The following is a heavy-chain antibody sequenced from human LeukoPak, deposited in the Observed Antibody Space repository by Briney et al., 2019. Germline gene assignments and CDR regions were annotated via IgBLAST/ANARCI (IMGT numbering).Heavy chain of an antibody. J-gene: IGHJ6*03. CDR1: GLSVSSNY. V-gene: IGHV3-66*02. CDR3: ARGDLRINHMDA. CDR2: IYSGGPT. Sequence: SGGSLRLSCAASGLSVSSNYMTWVRQAPGKGLECVSVIYSGGPTYYADSVKDRFTISRDNSKNTVYLQMNSLRVDDTAVYYCARGDLRINHMDAWGKGTTVTVSS. D-gene: IGHD2-15*01.